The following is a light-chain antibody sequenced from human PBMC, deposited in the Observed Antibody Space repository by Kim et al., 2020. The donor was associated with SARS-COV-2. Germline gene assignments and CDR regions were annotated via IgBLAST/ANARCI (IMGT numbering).Light chain of an antibody. Sequence: SVAPGKTASITCSGDKLGVKYAYWYQQKPGQTPGLCIYQHNKRPSGIPERFSGSNSGNTATLTISGTQAMDEADYFCQAWDSSTAIFGGGTQLTVL. J-gene: IGLJ2*01. CDR2: QHN. CDR1: KLGVKY. CDR3: QAWDSSTAI. V-gene: IGLV3-1*01.